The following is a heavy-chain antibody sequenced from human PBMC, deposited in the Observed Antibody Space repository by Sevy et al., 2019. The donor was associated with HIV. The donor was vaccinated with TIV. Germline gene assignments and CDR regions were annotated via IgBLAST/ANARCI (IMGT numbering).Heavy chain of an antibody. CDR2: IIPIFGTA. CDR3: AINPAMPAWNWFDP. V-gene: IGHV1-69*06. Sequence: ASVKVSCKASGGTFSSYAISWVRQAPGQGLEWMGGIIPIFGTANYAQKFQGRVTITADKSTSTAYMELSSLRSEDTAVYYCAINPAMPAWNWFDPWGQGTLVTVSS. J-gene: IGHJ5*02. D-gene: IGHD2-2*01. CDR1: GGTFSSYA.